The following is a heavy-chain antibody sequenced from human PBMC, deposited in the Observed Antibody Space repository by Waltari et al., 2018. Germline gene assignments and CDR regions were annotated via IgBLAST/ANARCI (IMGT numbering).Heavy chain of an antibody. J-gene: IGHJ4*02. Sequence: QVQLVQSGAEVKKPGASVKVSCKASGYTFTDWYMYWVRQAPGQGLEWMGRISPNSGGTNYAQKFQGRVTMTRDTSISTAYMELSRLTSDDTAVYYCAKGGDCNGGSCNFDYWGQGTVVIVSS. CDR3: AKGGDCNGGSCNFDY. V-gene: IGHV1-2*06. CDR2: ISPNSGGT. CDR1: GYTFTDWY. D-gene: IGHD2-15*01.